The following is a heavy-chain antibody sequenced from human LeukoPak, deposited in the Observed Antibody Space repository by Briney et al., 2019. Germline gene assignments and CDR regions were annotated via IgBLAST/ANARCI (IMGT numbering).Heavy chain of an antibody. Sequence: GGSLRLSCAASGFTFSSYAMSWVCQSPGKGLEWISAISNDGVYTFHADSVKGRLTISRDNSKNTLYLQMDSLRAEDTAIYYCAKGSSGGRPYYFDYWGQGTLVTVSS. CDR2: ISNDGVYT. V-gene: IGHV3-23*01. CDR1: GFTFSSYA. D-gene: IGHD3-22*01. J-gene: IGHJ4*02. CDR3: AKGSSGGRPYYFDY.